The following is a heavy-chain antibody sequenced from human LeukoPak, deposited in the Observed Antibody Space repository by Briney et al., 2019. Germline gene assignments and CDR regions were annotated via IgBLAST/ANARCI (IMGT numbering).Heavy chain of an antibody. J-gene: IGHJ4*02. CDR1: GYNFINYW. Sequence: GESLKISCKGSGYNFINYWIGWVRQMPGKGLEWMGIIYPGDSDTRYSPSFQGQVTMSADKSITTAYLQWSSLKASDTAMCYCASLARRVYVEYYFDYWGQGTLVTVSS. V-gene: IGHV5-51*01. D-gene: IGHD2-8*01. CDR2: IYPGDSDT. CDR3: ASLARRVYVEYYFDY.